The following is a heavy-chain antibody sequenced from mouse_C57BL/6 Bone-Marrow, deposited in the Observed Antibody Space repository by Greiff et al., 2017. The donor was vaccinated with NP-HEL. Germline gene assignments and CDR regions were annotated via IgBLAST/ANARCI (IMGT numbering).Heavy chain of an antibody. CDR2: IFPGSGSP. V-gene: IGHV1-75*01. D-gene: IGHD2-12*01. J-gene: IGHJ4*01. CDR1: GYTFTDYY. CDR3: ASYDKYYYAMDY. Sequence: VQLQQSGPELVKPGASVKISCKASGYTFTDYYINWVKQRPGQGLEWIGWIFPGSGSPYYNEKFKGKAKLTVDKSSSTAYMLLSSLTSEYSAVYFCASYDKYYYAMDYWGQGTSVTVSS.